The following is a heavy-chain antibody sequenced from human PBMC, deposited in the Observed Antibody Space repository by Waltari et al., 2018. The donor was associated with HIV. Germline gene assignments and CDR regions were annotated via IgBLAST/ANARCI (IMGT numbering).Heavy chain of an antibody. Sequence: VQLQESGPGLVKPSQTLSLTCTVSGGSISSGDYYWSWIRQPPGKGLDWIGYIYYSGSTYYPPSLKSRVTKAVDTPRNQCSLKLSSVTAADTAVYYCARERDPFYYDSSGYSGGYWGQGTLVTVSS. CDR1: GGSISSGDYY. D-gene: IGHD3-22*01. CDR3: ARERDPFYYDSSGYSGGY. V-gene: IGHV4-30-4*01. CDR2: IYYSGST. J-gene: IGHJ4*02.